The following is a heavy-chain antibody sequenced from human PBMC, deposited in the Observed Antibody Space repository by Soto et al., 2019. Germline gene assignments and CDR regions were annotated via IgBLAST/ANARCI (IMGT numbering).Heavy chain of an antibody. Sequence: QVQLVESGGGVVQPGRSLRLSCAASGFTFSDCSLHWVRQAPGKGLEWVAVISSNRNNTYYADSVKGRFTVSRDNSKNTLYLQMNSLKTEDSAVYYCARDGSIVATYCDHWGQGTLVTVYS. J-gene: IGHJ4*02. V-gene: IGHV3-30-3*01. D-gene: IGHD5-12*01. CDR3: ARDGSIVATYCDH. CDR1: GFTFSDCS. CDR2: ISSNRNNT.